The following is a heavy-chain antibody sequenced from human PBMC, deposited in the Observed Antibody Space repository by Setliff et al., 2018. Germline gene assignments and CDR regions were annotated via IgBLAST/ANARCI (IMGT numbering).Heavy chain of an antibody. V-gene: IGHV4-61*09. CDR2: IYTSGST. CDR3: ARAAVNYDFWSGYYGAITNHLDY. D-gene: IGHD3-3*01. CDR1: GGSISSGSYY. Sequence: PSETLSLTCTVSGGSISSGSYYWSWIRQPAGKGLEWIGHIYTSGSTNYNPSLKSRVTISVDTSKNQFSLKLSSVTAADTAVYYGARAAVNYDFWSGYYGAITNHLDYWGQGTLVTVSS. J-gene: IGHJ4*02.